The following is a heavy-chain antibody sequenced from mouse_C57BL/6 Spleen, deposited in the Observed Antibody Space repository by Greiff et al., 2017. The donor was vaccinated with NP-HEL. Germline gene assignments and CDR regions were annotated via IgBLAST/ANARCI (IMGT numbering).Heavy chain of an antibody. CDR2: IHPNSGST. Sequence: QVQLKQPGAELVKPGASVKLSCKASGYTFTSYWMHWVKQRPGQGLEWIGMIHPNSGSTNYNEKFKSKATLTVDKSSSTAYMQLSSLTSEDSAVYYCARPSMVTTASGYFDVWGTGTTVTVSS. CDR3: ARPSMVTTASGYFDV. CDR1: GYTFTSYW. V-gene: IGHV1-64*01. J-gene: IGHJ1*03. D-gene: IGHD2-9*01.